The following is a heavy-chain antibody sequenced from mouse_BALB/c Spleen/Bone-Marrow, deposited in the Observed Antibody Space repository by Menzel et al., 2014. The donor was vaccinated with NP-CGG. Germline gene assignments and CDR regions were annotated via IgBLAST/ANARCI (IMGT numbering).Heavy chain of an antibody. CDR2: IWRGGST. CDR3: AKRGNYGYFDY. V-gene: IGHV2-5-1*01. J-gene: IGHJ2*01. CDR1: GFSLTSYG. Sequence: VKLQESGPSLVQPSQSLSITCTVSGFSLTSYGVHWVRQSPGKGLEWLGVIWRGGSTDHNAAFMSRLSITKDNSKSQVFFKMNSLQADDTAIYYCAKRGNYGYFDYWGQGTTLTVSS. D-gene: IGHD2-1*01.